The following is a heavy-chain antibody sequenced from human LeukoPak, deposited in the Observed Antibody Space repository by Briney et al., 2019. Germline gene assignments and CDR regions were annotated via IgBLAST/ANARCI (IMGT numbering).Heavy chain of an antibody. D-gene: IGHD3-22*01. CDR2: IYYSGSA. Sequence: SETLSLTCTVSGGSISSGGYYWSWIRQHPGKGLEWIGYIYYSGSAYYNPSLKSRVTISVDTSKNQFSLKLSSVTAADTAVYFCARDRLFGYDSSGYPEDYFDYWGQGTLVTVSS. J-gene: IGHJ4*02. CDR3: ARDRLFGYDSSGYPEDYFDY. CDR1: GGSISSGGYY. V-gene: IGHV4-31*03.